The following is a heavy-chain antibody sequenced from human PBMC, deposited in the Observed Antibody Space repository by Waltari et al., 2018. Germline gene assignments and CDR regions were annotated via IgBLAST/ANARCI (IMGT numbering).Heavy chain of an antibody. CDR3: TSDHGLSWPLD. Sequence: EVHLVESGGGLVHPGDSVRLSCAASGVIVSNNYMSWVRQPPGKGREWVSVIYRGGETYYADSLKGRFTISRDNSKNTLDLQMNNVRAEDTAVYYCTSDHGLSWPLDWGQGTMVTVSS. J-gene: IGHJ4*02. CDR1: GVIVSNNY. V-gene: IGHV3-53*01. CDR2: IYRGGET. D-gene: IGHD6-13*01.